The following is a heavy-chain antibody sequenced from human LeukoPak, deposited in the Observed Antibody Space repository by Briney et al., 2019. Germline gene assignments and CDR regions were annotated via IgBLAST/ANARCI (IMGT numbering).Heavy chain of an antibody. D-gene: IGHD6-13*01. J-gene: IGHJ4*02. CDR3: ARQRSSSSWTR. CDR1: GGSISSSSYY. CDR2: IYYSGST. V-gene: IGHV4-39*01. Sequence: PSETLSLTCTVLGGSISSSSYYWGWIRQPPGKGLEWIGSIYYSGSTYYNPSLKSRVTISVDTSKNQFSLKLSSGPAADTAVYYCARQRSSSSWTRWGQGTLVTVSS.